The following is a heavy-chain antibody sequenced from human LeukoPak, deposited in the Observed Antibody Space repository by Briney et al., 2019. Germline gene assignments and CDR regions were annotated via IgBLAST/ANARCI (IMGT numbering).Heavy chain of an antibody. Sequence: SETLSLTCTVSGGSISSSSYYWGWIRQPPGKGLEWIGSIYYSGGTYYNPSLKSRVTISVDTSKNQFSLKLSSVTAADTAVYYCARRSSRTVTRDYYMDVWGKGTTVTVSS. V-gene: IGHV4-39*01. D-gene: IGHD4-17*01. CDR3: ARRSSRTVTRDYYMDV. CDR1: GGSISSSSYY. J-gene: IGHJ6*03. CDR2: IYYSGGT.